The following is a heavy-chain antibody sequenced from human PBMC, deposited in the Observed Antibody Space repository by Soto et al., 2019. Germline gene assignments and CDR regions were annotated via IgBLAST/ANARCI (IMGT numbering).Heavy chain of an antibody. CDR2: IIPIFGTA. CDR1: GGTFSSYA. J-gene: IGHJ6*02. CDR3: AIEIRRGYRFSGSDGYYYGMDV. D-gene: IGHD1-26*01. Sequence: GASVKVSCRASGGTFSSYAISWVRQAPGQGLEWMGGIIPIFGTANYAQKFQGRVTITADESTSTAYMELSSLRSEDTAVYYCAIEIRRGYRFSGSDGYYYGMDVWGQGTTVTVSS. V-gene: IGHV1-69*13.